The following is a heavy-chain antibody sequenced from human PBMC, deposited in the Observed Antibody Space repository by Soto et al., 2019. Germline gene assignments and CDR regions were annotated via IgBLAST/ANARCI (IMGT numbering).Heavy chain of an antibody. V-gene: IGHV4-59*08. CDR1: GCSISSYY. D-gene: IGHD6-13*01. CDR2: IYYSGST. Sequence: SETLSLTCTVSGCSISSYYWSWIRQPPGKGLEWIGYIYYSGSTNYNPSLKSRVTISVDTSKNQFSLKLSSVTAADTAAYYCARAKAPLYSSSWYWFDPWGQGTLVTVSS. J-gene: IGHJ5*02. CDR3: ARAKAPLYSSSWYWFDP.